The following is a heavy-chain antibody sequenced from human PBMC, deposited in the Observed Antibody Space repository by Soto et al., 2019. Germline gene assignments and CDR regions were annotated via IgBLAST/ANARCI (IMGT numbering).Heavy chain of an antibody. J-gene: IGHJ3*02. CDR2: ISSSSSTI. V-gene: IGHV3-48*02. Sequence: GGSLRLSCAASGFTFSSYSMNWVRQAPGKGLEWVSYISSSSSTIYYADSVKGRFTISRDNAKNSLYLQMNSLRDEDTAVYYCARQGYSSSFRAFDIWGQGTMVTVSS. CDR1: GFTFSSYS. CDR3: ARQGYSSSFRAFDI. D-gene: IGHD6-6*01.